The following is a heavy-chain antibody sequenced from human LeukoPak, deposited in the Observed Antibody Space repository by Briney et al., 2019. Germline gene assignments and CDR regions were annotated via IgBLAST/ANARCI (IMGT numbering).Heavy chain of an antibody. Sequence: GASVKVSCKASGYTFTSYGISWVRQAPGQGLEWMGWISAYNGNTNYAQKLQGRVTMTTDTSTSTAYMELRSLRSDDTAVYYCARELWFGELSERTLDYWGQGTLVTVSS. D-gene: IGHD3-10*01. CDR3: ARELWFGELSERTLDY. V-gene: IGHV1-18*01. CDR1: GYTFTSYG. CDR2: ISAYNGNT. J-gene: IGHJ4*02.